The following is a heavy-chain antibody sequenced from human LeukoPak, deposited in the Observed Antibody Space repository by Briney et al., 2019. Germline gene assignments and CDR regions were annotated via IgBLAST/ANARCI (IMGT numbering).Heavy chain of an antibody. CDR2: IYPGDSDT. Sequence: GESLKISCKASGYSFTRYWIGWVRQMPGNGLEWMGIIYPGDSDTRYSPSFQGQVTISADKSISTAYLQGSSLKASDTAMYYCARLRGALRIAAAGPPTYWGQGTLVTVSS. J-gene: IGHJ4*02. D-gene: IGHD6-13*01. V-gene: IGHV5-51*01. CDR1: GYSFTRYW. CDR3: ARLRGALRIAAAGPPTY.